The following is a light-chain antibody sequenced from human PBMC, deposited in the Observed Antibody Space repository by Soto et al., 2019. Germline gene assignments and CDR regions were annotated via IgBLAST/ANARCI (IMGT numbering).Light chain of an antibody. J-gene: IGLJ1*01. CDR1: SSNIGSNT. CDR2: SNN. Sequence: QSVLTQLPSASGTPGQRVTISCSGSSSNIGSNTVNWYQQLPGTAPKLLIYSNNLRPSGVPDRFPGSKSGTSASLAISGLQSEGEADYFCSAWDDSLNGYVFGTGTKLTVL. V-gene: IGLV1-44*01. CDR3: SAWDDSLNGYV.